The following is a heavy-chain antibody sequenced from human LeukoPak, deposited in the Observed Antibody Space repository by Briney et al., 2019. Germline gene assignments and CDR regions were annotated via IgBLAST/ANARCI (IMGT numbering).Heavy chain of an antibody. J-gene: IGHJ4*02. CDR3: AKDTANTAVPGEYFDY. D-gene: IGHD6-19*01. V-gene: IGHV3-23*01. CDR1: GLSFNSYA. CDR2: ISGSGGTI. Sequence: GGSLRLSCAASGLSFNSYAMSWVRQAPGKGLEWVSGISGSGGTIYYADSVKGRFTISRDNSKNTLYLQINSLRAEDTAVYYCAKDTANTAVPGEYFDYWGQGTLVTVSS.